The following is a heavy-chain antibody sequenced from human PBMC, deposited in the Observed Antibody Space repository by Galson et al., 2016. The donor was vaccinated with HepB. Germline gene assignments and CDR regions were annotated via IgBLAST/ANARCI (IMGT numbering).Heavy chain of an antibody. Sequence: SLRLSCAGSGFTFSSQPMHWVRQPPGKGLEWVAVTSSDGSHKYYADSEKGRFTISRDNSKNTLFLQMSSLRADDTAVYFCGRGPVWGLMVSWGQGTLVTVSS. CDR1: GFTFSSQP. V-gene: IGHV3-30*04. D-gene: IGHD2-8*01. J-gene: IGHJ5*02. CDR3: GRGPVWGLMVS. CDR2: TSSDGSHK.